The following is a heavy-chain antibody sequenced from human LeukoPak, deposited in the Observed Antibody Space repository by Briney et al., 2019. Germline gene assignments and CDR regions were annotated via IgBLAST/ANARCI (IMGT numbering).Heavy chain of an antibody. V-gene: IGHV4-34*01. D-gene: IGHD3-10*01. CDR1: ALSFSGYC. J-gene: IGHJ4*02. CDR2: VNHSGST. CDR3: ARHFAYYYGSGSYYFDY. Sequence: SEKLSLTFAVYALSFSGYCWGWLRHPPGLGLVGSVGVNHSGSTNYNPSLKSRVTISVDTSKNQFSLKLSSVTAADTAVYYCARHFAYYYGSGSYYFDYWGQGTLVTVSS.